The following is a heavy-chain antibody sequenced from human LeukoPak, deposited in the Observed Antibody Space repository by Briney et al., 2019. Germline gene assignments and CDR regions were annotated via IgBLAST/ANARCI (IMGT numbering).Heavy chain of an antibody. J-gene: IGHJ4*02. Sequence: GSLRLSCAASGFTFSSYSMNWIRQPPGKGLEWIGEINHSGSTNYNPSLKSRVTISVDTSKNQFSLKLSSVTAADTAVYYCARGKKYYYDSSGYSPFDYWGQGTLVTVSS. D-gene: IGHD3-22*01. CDR3: ARGKKYYYDSSGYSPFDY. CDR1: GFTFSSYS. CDR2: INHSGST. V-gene: IGHV4-34*01.